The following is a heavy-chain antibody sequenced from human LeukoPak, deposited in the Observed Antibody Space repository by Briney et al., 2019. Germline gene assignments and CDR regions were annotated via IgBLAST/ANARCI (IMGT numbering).Heavy chain of an antibody. V-gene: IGHV3-30*18. D-gene: IGHD6-13*01. Sequence: GGSLRLSCAASGFTFSSYGMHWVRQAPGKGLEWVAVISYDGSNKYYADSVKGRFTISRDNSKNTLYLQMNSLRAEDTAVYYCAKPRYSSSLDYWGQGTLVTVSS. CDR1: GFTFSSYG. CDR2: ISYDGSNK. J-gene: IGHJ4*02. CDR3: AKPRYSSSLDY.